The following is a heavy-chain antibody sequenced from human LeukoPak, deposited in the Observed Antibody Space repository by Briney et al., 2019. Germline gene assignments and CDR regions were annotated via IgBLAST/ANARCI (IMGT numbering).Heavy chain of an antibody. J-gene: IGHJ6*03. CDR2: ISAYNGNT. CDR1: GYTFTSYG. CDR3: ASFMVRGVEHYMDV. V-gene: IGHV1-18*01. Sequence: ASVKVSCKASGYTFTSYGISWVRQAPGQGLEWMGWISAYNGNTNYAQKLQGRVTMTTDASTSTAYMELRSLRSDDTAVYYCASFMVRGVEHYMDVWGKGTTVTVSS. D-gene: IGHD3-10*01.